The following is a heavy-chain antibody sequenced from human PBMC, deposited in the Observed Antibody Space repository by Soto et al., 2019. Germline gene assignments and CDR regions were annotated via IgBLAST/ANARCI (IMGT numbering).Heavy chain of an antibody. J-gene: IGHJ6*02. CDR1: GGTFSSYT. D-gene: IGHD1-1*01. CDR3: ARDSMGTYYYYYGMDV. CDR2: IIPILGIA. Sequence: QVQLVQSGAEVKKPGSSVKVSCKASGGTFSSYTISWVRQAPGQGLEWMGRIIPILGIANYAQKFQGRVTITXGKRTXXAYMELSSLRSEDTAVYYCARDSMGTYYYYYGMDVWGQGTTVTVSS. V-gene: IGHV1-69*08.